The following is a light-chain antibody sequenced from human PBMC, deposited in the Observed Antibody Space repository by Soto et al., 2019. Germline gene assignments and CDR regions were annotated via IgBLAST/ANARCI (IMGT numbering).Light chain of an antibody. Sequence: AIRMTQSPSSFSAYTGGTATINCRASQGISSYLAWYQQKPGKAPKLLIYAASTLQSGVPSRFSGSGSGTDFTLTISCLQSEDFATYYCKQYYSYPLTFGTGTKVDIK. V-gene: IGKV1-8*01. CDR1: QGISSY. CDR3: KQYYSYPLT. J-gene: IGKJ3*01. CDR2: AAS.